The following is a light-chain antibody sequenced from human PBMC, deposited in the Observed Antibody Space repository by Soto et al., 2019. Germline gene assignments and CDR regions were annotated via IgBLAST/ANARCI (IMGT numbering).Light chain of an antibody. CDR1: QSVSSY. CDR2: DAS. J-gene: IGKJ5*01. Sequence: EIVLTQSPATLSLSPGDRATLSCRASQSVSSYLAWYQQKPGQAPRLLIYDASNRATGIPARFSGSGSETEFTLTISSLEPEDFAVYYCQQRSNWLITFGQGTRLEIK. CDR3: QQRSNWLIT. V-gene: IGKV3-11*01.